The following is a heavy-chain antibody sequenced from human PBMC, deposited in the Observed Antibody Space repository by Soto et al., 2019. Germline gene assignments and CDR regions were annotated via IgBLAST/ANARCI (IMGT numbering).Heavy chain of an antibody. V-gene: IGHV4-34*01. J-gene: IGHJ6*02. CDR3: MDV. CDR2: INHSGTI. Sequence: KTSETLSLTCAVYGGSFSGYYWTWIRQPPGKGLEWIGEINHSGTINFNPSLKSRLTISLDTSKKHFSLKLSSVTDADTAAYYGMDVWGQGTTVTVSS. CDR1: GGSFSGYY.